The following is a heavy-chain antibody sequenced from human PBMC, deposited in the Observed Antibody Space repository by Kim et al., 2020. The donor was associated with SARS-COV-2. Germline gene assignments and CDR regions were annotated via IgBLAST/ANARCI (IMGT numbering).Heavy chain of an antibody. D-gene: IGHD2-15*01. J-gene: IGHJ4*02. V-gene: IGHV3-7*01. CDR2: K. CDR3: ARGAATPGIDY. Sequence: KDYVDSVRGRCTISRDNSRNLLYRHMNSLRDEDTAIYYCARGAATPGIDYWGQGALVTVSS.